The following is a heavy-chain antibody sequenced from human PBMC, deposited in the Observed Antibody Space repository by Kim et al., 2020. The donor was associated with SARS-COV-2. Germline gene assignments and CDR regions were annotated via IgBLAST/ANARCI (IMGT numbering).Heavy chain of an antibody. CDR3: AREDNDPVYSPGPDAFDI. Sequence: ASVKVSCKASGYTFTSYYMHWVRQAPGQGLEWMGIINPSGGSTSYAQKFQGRVTMTRDTSTSTVYMELSSLRSEDTAVYYCAREDNDPVYSPGPDAFDIWGQGTMVTVSS. J-gene: IGHJ3*02. D-gene: IGHD5-18*01. CDR1: GYTFTSYY. CDR2: INPSGGST. V-gene: IGHV1-46*01.